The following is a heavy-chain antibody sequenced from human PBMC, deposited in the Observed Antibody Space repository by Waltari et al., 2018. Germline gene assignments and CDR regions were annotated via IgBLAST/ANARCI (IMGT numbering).Heavy chain of an antibody. J-gene: IGHJ6*02. V-gene: IGHV3-23*01. D-gene: IGHD3-3*01. CDR1: GFTFSSYA. CDR3: AKLITIFGVVSTYYYFYGMDV. Sequence: EVQLLESGGGLVQPGGSLRLSCAASGFTFSSYAMNWVRQGPGKGLAWVSAISDSGGSTNYADSVKGRFTISRDNSKNTLYLQMNSLRAEDTAVYYCAKLITIFGVVSTYYYFYGMDVWGQGTTVTVSS. CDR2: ISDSGGST.